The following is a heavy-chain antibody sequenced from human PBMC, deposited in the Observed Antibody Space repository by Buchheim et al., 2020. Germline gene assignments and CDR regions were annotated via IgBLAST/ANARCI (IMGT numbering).Heavy chain of an antibody. V-gene: IGHV3-48*03. D-gene: IGHD4-23*01. Sequence: EVQLVESGGGLVQPGGSLRLSCAASGFIFSSHEMTWVRQAPGKGLEWLSYISSSGNTIYYADPVKGRFTFSRDNAKNSLYVQMNSLRAEDTAVYYCARMGFGGNSPANAFDIWGQGT. CDR3: ARMGFGGNSPANAFDI. J-gene: IGHJ3*02. CDR1: GFIFSSHE. CDR2: ISSSGNTI.